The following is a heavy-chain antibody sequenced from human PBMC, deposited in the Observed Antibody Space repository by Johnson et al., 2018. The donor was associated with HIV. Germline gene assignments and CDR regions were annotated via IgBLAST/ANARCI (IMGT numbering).Heavy chain of an antibody. Sequence: EVQLVESGGGLVQPGRSLRLSCRTSGFNFGDYAMNWVRQAPGKGLEWVSFIRSKAYGGTREYAASVKGRFTVSRDDSKSIAYLQMNSLRAGDTAVYYCARGAMGAFDIWGQGTMVTVSS. J-gene: IGHJ3*02. CDR2: IRSKAYGGTR. CDR1: GFNFGDYA. D-gene: IGHD1-26*01. CDR3: ARGAMGAFDI. V-gene: IGHV3-49*04.